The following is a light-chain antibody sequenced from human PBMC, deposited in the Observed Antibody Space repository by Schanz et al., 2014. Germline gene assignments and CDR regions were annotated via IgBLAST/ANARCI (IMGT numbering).Light chain of an antibody. Sequence: QSVLTQPPSVSGAPGQRVTISCTGSSSNIGARYAVQWYQQLPGTAPKLLIYGNNNRPSGVPDRFSGSKSGTSASLAITGLQAEDEADYYCQSYDISLSGIYVFGTGTKLTVL. CDR3: QSYDISLSGIYV. CDR1: SSNIGARYA. CDR2: GNN. V-gene: IGLV1-40*01. J-gene: IGLJ1*01.